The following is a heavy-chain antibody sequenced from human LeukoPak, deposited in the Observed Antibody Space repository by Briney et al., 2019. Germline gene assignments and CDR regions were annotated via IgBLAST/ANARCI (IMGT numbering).Heavy chain of an antibody. CDR2: INHSGGT. CDR3: AREGYCSGGSCYYYYMDV. Sequence: KTSGTLSLTCAVYGGSFSGYYWSWIRQPPGKGLEWIGEINHSGGTNYNPSLKSRVTISVDTSKNQFSLKLSSVTAADTAVYYCAREGYCSGGSCYYYYMDVWGKGTTVTVS. V-gene: IGHV4-34*01. J-gene: IGHJ6*03. CDR1: GGSFSGYY. D-gene: IGHD2-15*01.